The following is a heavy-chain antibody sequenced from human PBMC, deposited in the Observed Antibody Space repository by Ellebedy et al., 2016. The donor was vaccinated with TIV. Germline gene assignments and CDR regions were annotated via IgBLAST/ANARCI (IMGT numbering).Heavy chain of an antibody. V-gene: IGHV1-46*01. J-gene: IGHJ4*02. D-gene: IGHD1-26*01. CDR2: INPSGGST. Sequence: AASVKVSCKTSGFTFTSYYIHWVRQAPGQGLEWMGMINPSGGSTSYAQKFQGRVIMTRDPSTRTVYMDLSSLRSEDTAVYYCARDLKVDWGQGTLVTVSS. CDR1: GFTFTSYY. CDR3: ARDLKVD.